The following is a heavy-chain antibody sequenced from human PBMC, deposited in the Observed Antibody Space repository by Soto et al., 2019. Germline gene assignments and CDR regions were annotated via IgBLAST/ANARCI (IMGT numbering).Heavy chain of an antibody. Sequence: QVQLVESGGGVVQPGRSLRLSCAASGFTFSSYGMHWVRQAPGKGLEWVAVIWYDGSNKYYADSVKGRFTISRDNSKNTLYLQMNSLRAEDTAVYYCARDDLDRTAYYYGSGSYLYWGQGTLVTVSS. CDR3: ARDDLDRTAYYYGSGSYLY. J-gene: IGHJ4*02. CDR2: IWYDGSNK. D-gene: IGHD3-10*01. CDR1: GFTFSSYG. V-gene: IGHV3-33*01.